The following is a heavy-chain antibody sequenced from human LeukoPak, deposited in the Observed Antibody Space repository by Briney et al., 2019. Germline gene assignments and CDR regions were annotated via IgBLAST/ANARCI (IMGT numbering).Heavy chain of an antibody. CDR2: LSYGGTNK. D-gene: IGHD3-10*01. V-gene: IGHV3-30-3*01. J-gene: IGHJ3*01. CDR1: GFTFSDYA. CDR3: ARERSCYADDAFDF. Sequence: QPGRSLRLSCAASGFTFSDYAMHWVRQAPGKGLEWVSVLSYGGTNKYYADSAKGRFTISRDNAKNTLFLQMNSLRAEDTAVYHCARERSCYADDAFDFWGHGTMVTVSS.